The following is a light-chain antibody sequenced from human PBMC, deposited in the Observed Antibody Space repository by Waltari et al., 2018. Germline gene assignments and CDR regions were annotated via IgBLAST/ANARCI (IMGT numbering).Light chain of an antibody. CDR3: QSADSSGTYVV. V-gene: IGLV3-25*03. Sequence: SYELTQPPSVSVSPGQTARITCSGDALPTQSAYWYQQKPGQAPVLVIYKDSERPSGIPERFSGSSSGTTVTLTISGVQAEDEADYYCQSADSSGTYVVFGGGTKLTVL. CDR2: KDS. J-gene: IGLJ2*01. CDR1: ALPTQS.